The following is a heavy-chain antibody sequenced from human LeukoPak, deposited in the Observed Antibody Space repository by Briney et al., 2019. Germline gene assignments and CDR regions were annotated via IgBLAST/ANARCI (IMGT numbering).Heavy chain of an antibody. CDR2: ISRNSNYI. V-gene: IGHV3-21*01. D-gene: IGHD5-24*01. CDR3: AKGAKMGWFDP. J-gene: IGHJ5*02. CDR1: GFSFSTYS. Sequence: GGSLRLSCAATGFSFSTYSMNWVRQAPGKGLEWVSSISRNSNYIYYADSMKGRFTISRDNSKNTLYLQMNSLRAEDTAVYYCAKGAKMGWFDPWGQGTLVTVSS.